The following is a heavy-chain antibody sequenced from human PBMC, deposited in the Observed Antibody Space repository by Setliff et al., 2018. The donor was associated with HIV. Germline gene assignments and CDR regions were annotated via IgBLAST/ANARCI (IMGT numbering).Heavy chain of an antibody. CDR2: INSAERT. V-gene: IGHV3-23*01. Sequence: PGGSLRLSCAASGFTFSSYAMSWVRQAPGKGLEWVSAINSAERTFYAKSVKGRFTISRDNSKSTLYLQVSSLRAEDTAVYYCAKGSGSYYDGMIFDYWGQGTLVTVSS. CDR3: AKGSGSYYDGMIFDY. J-gene: IGHJ4*02. CDR1: GFTFSSYA. D-gene: IGHD1-26*01.